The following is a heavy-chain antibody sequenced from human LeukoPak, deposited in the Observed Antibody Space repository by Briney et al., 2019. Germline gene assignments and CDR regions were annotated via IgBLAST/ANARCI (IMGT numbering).Heavy chain of an antibody. J-gene: IGHJ4*02. CDR1: GYTFTVYY. V-gene: IGHV1-2*02. Sequence: SVKVSCMASGYTFTVYYVHWVRQAPGQGLEWMGWINPNSGGTNYAQKFQGRVTMTRNTSISTAYMELSRLRSDDTAVYYCARDAPEVVPAATTYDYWGQGTLVTVSS. CDR3: ARDAPEVVPAATTYDY. D-gene: IGHD2-2*01. CDR2: INPNSGGT.